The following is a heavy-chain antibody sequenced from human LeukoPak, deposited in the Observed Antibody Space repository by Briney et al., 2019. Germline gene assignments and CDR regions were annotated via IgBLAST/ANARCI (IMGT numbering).Heavy chain of an antibody. V-gene: IGHV3-30*18. D-gene: IGHD6-19*01. J-gene: IGHJ4*02. CDR2: ISYDGSNK. CDR1: GFTFSSYG. CDR3: AKDLPPIAVAGFFDY. Sequence: GGTLRLSCAASGFTFSSYGMHWVRQAPGKGLEWVAVISYDGSNKYYADSVKGRFTISRDNSKNTLYLQMNSLRAEDTAVYYCAKDLPPIAVAGFFDYWGQGTLVTVSS.